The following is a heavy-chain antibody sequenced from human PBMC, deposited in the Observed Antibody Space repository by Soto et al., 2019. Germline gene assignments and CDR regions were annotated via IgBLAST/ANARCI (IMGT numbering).Heavy chain of an antibody. CDR3: ARSDRLTGYYVVDY. CDR1: GGSISSSSYY. CDR2: IYYSGST. V-gene: IGHV4-39*01. J-gene: IGHJ4*02. Sequence: SETLSLTCTVSGGSISSSSYYWGWIRQPPGKGLEWIGSIYYSGSTYYNPSLKSRVTISVDTSKNQFSLKLSSVTAADTAVYYCARSDRLTGYYVVDYWGQGTLVTVSS. D-gene: IGHD3-9*01.